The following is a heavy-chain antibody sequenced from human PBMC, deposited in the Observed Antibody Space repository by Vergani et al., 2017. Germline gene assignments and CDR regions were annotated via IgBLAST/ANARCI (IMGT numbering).Heavy chain of an antibody. CDR3: ARDYPYSSGWYGVFDY. V-gene: IGHV3-23*04. J-gene: IGHJ4*02. CDR2: ISGSGGST. D-gene: IGHD6-19*01. CDR1: GFTFSSYA. Sequence: EVQLVESGGGLVQPGGSLRLSCAASGFTFSSYAMSWVRQAPGKGLEWVSAISGSGGSTYYADSVKGRFTISRDNSKNTLYLQMNSLRAEDTAVYYCARDYPYSSGWYGVFDYWGQGTLVTVSS.